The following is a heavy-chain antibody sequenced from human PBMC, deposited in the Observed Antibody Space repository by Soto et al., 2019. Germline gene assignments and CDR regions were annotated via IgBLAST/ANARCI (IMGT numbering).Heavy chain of an antibody. Sequence: QVQLVQSGAEVKKPGSSVKVSCKASGGTFSSYAISWVRQAPGQGLEWMGGIIPIFGTANYAQKFQGRVTLTADKFTITTYMELSSHTSEDTPVYYCAGGVNVAIAGVQRSLRDHCDYWGQGTLVTVSS. V-gene: IGHV1-69*06. CDR3: AGGVNVAIAGVQRSLRDHCDY. CDR1: GGTFSSYA. D-gene: IGHD2-8*01. J-gene: IGHJ4*02. CDR2: IIPIFGTA.